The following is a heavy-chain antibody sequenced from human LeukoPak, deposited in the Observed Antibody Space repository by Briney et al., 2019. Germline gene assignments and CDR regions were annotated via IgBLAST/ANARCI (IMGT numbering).Heavy chain of an antibody. D-gene: IGHD2-2*01. CDR3: ARSRKGYQLLSTNRDYYYMDV. Sequence: GGSLRLSCAASGFTFNSYSMNWVRRAPGKGLEWVSSISSTSSYIYYADSVKGRFTISRDNAKNSLYLQMNGLRAEDTAVYYCARSRKGYQLLSTNRDYYYMDVWGKGTTVTVSS. CDR2: ISSTSSYI. V-gene: IGHV3-21*01. J-gene: IGHJ6*03. CDR1: GFTFNSYS.